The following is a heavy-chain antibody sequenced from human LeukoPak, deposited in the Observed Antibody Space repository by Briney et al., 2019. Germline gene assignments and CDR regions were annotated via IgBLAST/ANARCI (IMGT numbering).Heavy chain of an antibody. Sequence: ASAKVSCKASGYTFTSYAMNWVRQAPGQGLEWMGWINTNTGNPTYAQGFTGRFVFSLDTSVSTAYLQISSLKAEDTAVYYCARDYYDFWSGYYNNYYYYYYMDVWGKGTTVTVSS. V-gene: IGHV7-4-1*02. J-gene: IGHJ6*03. D-gene: IGHD3-3*01. CDR1: GYTFTSYA. CDR3: ARDYYDFWSGYYNNYYYYYYMDV. CDR2: INTNTGNP.